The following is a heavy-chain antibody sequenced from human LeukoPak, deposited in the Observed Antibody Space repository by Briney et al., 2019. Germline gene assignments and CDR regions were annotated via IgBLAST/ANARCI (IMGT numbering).Heavy chain of an antibody. CDR2: TYYSSKWFN. D-gene: IGHD6-13*01. CDR3: ARVQAAASFDY. CDR1: GDSVSSNTAA. J-gene: IGHJ4*02. Sequence: SQTLSLTCAISGDSVSSNTAAWNWLRQSPSRVLEWQVRTYYSSKWFNDYALSVKSRITINPDKSKNQSSLQLNSVTPEDTAVYYCARVQAAASFDYWGQGTLVTVSS. V-gene: IGHV6-1*01.